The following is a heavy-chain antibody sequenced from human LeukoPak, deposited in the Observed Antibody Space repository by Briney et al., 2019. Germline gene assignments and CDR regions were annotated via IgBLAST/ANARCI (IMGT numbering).Heavy chain of an antibody. CDR2: ISDNGGRT. Sequence: QPGGSLRLSCAASGFTFSTYTMAWVRQAPGGGLEWVSGISDNGGRTYYADSVKGRFAISRDDSKSTLYLQMNSLRDEDTAVYYCAREYGSGSSRLGPFDYWGQGTLVTVSS. CDR3: AREYGSGSSRLGPFDY. D-gene: IGHD3-10*01. V-gene: IGHV3-23*01. J-gene: IGHJ4*02. CDR1: GFTFSTYT.